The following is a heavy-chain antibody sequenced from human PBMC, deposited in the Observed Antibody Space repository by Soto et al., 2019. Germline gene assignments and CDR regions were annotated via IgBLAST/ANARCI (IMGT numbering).Heavy chain of an antibody. CDR2: INHSGST. CDR1: GGSFSGYY. V-gene: IGHV4-34*01. Sequence: SETLSLTCAVYGGSFSGYYWSWIRQPPGKGLEWIGEINHSGSTNYNPSLKSRVTISVDTSKNQFSLKLSSVTAADTAVYYCARALLTKEQGYDYIWGSYRYTLDYWGQGTLVTVSS. J-gene: IGHJ4*02. CDR3: ARALLTKEQGYDYIWGSYRYTLDY. D-gene: IGHD3-16*02.